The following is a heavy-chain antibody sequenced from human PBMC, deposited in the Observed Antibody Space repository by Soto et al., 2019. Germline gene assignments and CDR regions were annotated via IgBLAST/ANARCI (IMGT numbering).Heavy chain of an antibody. CDR2: ISGSRGNI. V-gene: IGHV3-64D*06. CDR3: VKVSGYCTGGSCFSYFDY. J-gene: IGHJ4*02. Sequence: GGSLRLSCSGSGFTFSHHSLYWVRQPPGKGLQCVSSISGSRGNIYYAESMRGRFTISRDNSKNTLYLQMTSLSSEDSAVYYCVKVSGYCTGGSCFSYFDYWGQGTPVTVSS. D-gene: IGHD2-15*01. CDR1: GFTFSHHS.